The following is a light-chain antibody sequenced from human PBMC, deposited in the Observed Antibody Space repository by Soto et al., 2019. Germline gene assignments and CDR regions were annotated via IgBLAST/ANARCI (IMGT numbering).Light chain of an antibody. CDR2: KAS. CDR3: KHCNSYSEA. V-gene: IGKV1-5*03. Sequence: DIQMTQSPSTRSGSVGDRVTITCRASQTISSWLAWYQQKPGKAPKLLIYKASTLKSGVPSRLSGSGSGTEFTLTISSLQPYDFPTYYGKHCNSYSEAFGQGTKVELK. J-gene: IGKJ1*01. CDR1: QTISSW.